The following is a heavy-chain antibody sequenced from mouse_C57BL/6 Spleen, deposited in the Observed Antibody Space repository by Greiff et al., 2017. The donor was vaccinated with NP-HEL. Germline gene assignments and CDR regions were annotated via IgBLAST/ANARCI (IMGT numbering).Heavy chain of an antibody. CDR1: GFTFSDYY. Sequence: EVKLMESGGGLVQPGGSLKLSCAASGFTFSDYYMYWVRQTPEKRLEWVAYISNGGGSTYYPDTVKGRFTISRDNAKNTLYLQMSRLKSEDTAMYYCARRDYYGSRGYYAMDYWGQGTSVTVSS. V-gene: IGHV5-12*01. CDR2: ISNGGGST. J-gene: IGHJ4*01. D-gene: IGHD1-1*01. CDR3: ARRDYYGSRGYYAMDY.